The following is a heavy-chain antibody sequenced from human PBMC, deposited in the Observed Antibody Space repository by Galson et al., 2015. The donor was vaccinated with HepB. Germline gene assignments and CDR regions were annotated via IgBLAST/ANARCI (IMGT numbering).Heavy chain of an antibody. CDR2: MSKRGNSI. D-gene: IGHD3-16*01. V-gene: IGHV3-30*18. CDR3: AKDWGLGV. J-gene: IGHJ6*02. Sequence: SLRLSCAASGFIFSDFSMHWVRQAPGKGLEWVAVMSKRGNSINYADSMKGRFTISRGNSKNTVYLQMNSLRLEDTGLYYCAKDWGLGVWGQGTTVTVSS. CDR1: GFIFSDFS.